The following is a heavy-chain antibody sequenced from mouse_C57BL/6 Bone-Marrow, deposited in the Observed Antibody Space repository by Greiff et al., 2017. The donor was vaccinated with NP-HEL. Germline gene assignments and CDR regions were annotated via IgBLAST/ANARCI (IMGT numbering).Heavy chain of an antibody. Sequence: VKLQESGAELARPGASVKMSCKASGYTFTSYTMHWVKQRPGQGLEWIGYINPSSGYTKYNQKFKDKATLTADKSSSTAYMQLSSLTSEDSAVYYCATGRGGFDYWGQGTTLTVSS. D-gene: IGHD1-1*01. CDR2: INPSSGYT. CDR1: GYTFTSYT. CDR3: ATGRGGFDY. V-gene: IGHV1-4*01. J-gene: IGHJ2*01.